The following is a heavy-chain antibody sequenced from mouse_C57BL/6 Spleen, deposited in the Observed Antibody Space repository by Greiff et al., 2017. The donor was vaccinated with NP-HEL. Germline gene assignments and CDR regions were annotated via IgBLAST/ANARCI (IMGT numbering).Heavy chain of an antibody. Sequence: VQLKESGGGLVKPGGSLKLSCAASGFTFSDYGMHWVRQAPEKGLEWVAYISSGSSTIYYADTVKGRFTISRDNAKNTLFLQMTSLRSEDTAMYYCARSYYGYFDYWGQGTTLTVSS. CDR3: ARSYYGYFDY. CDR1: GFTFSDYG. CDR2: ISSGSSTI. V-gene: IGHV5-17*01. J-gene: IGHJ2*01. D-gene: IGHD1-1*01.